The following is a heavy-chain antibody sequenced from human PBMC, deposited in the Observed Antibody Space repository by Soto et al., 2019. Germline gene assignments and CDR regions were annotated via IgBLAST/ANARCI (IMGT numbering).Heavy chain of an antibody. J-gene: IGHJ3*02. Sequence: GSVKVSCKASGYTFTGYYMHWVRQAPGQGLEWMGWINPNSGGTNYAQKFQGWVTMTRDTSISTAYMELSRLRSDDTAVYYCARGGLTGTRDAFDIWRQGTMVTVSS. CDR2: INPNSGGT. CDR3: ARGGLTGTRDAFDI. V-gene: IGHV1-2*04. CDR1: GYTFTGYY. D-gene: IGHD1-7*01.